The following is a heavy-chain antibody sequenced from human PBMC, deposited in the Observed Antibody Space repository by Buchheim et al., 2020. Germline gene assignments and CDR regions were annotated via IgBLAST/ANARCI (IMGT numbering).Heavy chain of an antibody. CDR2: ISYDGSNI. V-gene: IGHV3-30*03. D-gene: IGHD3-22*01. J-gene: IGHJ1*01. CDR1: GFTFSSYG. Sequence: QVQLVESGGGVVQPGRSLRLSCAASGFTFSSYGMHWVRQAPGKGLEWVAVISYDGSNIYYVDSVKGRFTISRDNSKNTLYLQMNSLRAEDTAVYYCARGENYYDSSGYYREYFQHWGQGTL. CDR3: ARGENYYDSSGYYREYFQH.